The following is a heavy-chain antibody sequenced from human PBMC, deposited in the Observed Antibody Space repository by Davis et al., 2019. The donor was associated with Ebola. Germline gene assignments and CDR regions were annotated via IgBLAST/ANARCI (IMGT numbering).Heavy chain of an antibody. J-gene: IGHJ4*02. V-gene: IGHV3-48*02. CDR2: ISSSGSTI. CDR1: GFTFNTYS. D-gene: IGHD2-15*01. CDR3: ARDRGVLLGYCLDF. Sequence: PGGSLRLSCAASGFTFNTYSMNWVRQAPGKGLEWVSYISSSGSTIYYADSVKGRFTISRDNAKNSLYLQMNSLRDEDTAVYYCARDRGVLLGYCLDFWGQGTLVTVSS.